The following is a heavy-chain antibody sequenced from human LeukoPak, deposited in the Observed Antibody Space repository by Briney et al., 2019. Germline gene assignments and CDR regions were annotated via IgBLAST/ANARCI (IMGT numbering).Heavy chain of an antibody. CDR1: GFTFSTYA. V-gene: IGHV3-23*01. Sequence: GGSLRLSCAASGFTFSTYAMSWVRQAPGKGLEWVSAISGSGGSTYYADSVKGRFTIARDNSKNTLYLQMNSLRAEDTAVYYCARDSPPLSMVRGVLDYWSQGTLVTVSS. CDR3: ARDSPPLSMVRGVLDY. D-gene: IGHD3-10*01. J-gene: IGHJ4*02. CDR2: ISGSGGST.